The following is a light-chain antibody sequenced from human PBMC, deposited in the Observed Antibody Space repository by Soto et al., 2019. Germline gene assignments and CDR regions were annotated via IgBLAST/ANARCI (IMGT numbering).Light chain of an antibody. CDR2: DVG. CDR3: NSYRTVSTYV. Sequence: QSALTQPASVSGSPGQSITIACTGTSRDIDGYNFVSWYQQHPGKAPKLLIYDVGNRPSGVSNRFSGSKSGNTASLTISGLQAEDEAHYYCNSYRTVSTYVFGTGTKLTVL. V-gene: IGLV2-14*01. CDR1: SRDIDGYNF. J-gene: IGLJ1*01.